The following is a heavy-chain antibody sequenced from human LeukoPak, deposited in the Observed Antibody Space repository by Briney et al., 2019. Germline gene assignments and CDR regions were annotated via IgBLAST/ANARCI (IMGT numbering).Heavy chain of an antibody. Sequence: GGSLRLSCAASGFTFSSYGMHWVRQAPGKGLEWVAVIWYDGSNKYYADSVKGRFTISRDNSKNTLYLQMNSLRAEDTAVYYCARGPLYSYGYDYFDYWGQGTLVTVSS. CDR1: GFTFSSYG. J-gene: IGHJ4*02. CDR3: ARGPLYSYGYDYFDY. CDR2: IWYDGSNK. V-gene: IGHV3-33*01. D-gene: IGHD5-18*01.